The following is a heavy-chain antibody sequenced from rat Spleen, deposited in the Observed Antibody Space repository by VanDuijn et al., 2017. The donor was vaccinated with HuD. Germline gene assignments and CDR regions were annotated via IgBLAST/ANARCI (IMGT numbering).Heavy chain of an antibody. D-gene: IGHD1-12*02. CDR1: GFTFSDYY. CDR2: ISYDGSST. CDR3: ARLDYYDGPVDA. V-gene: IGHV5-29*01. J-gene: IGHJ4*01. Sequence: EVQLVESDGGLVQPGRSLKLSCAASGFTFSDYYMAWVRQAPTKGLEWVATISYDGSSTYYRDSVKGRFTISRDNAKSTLYLQMDSLRSEDTATYYCARLDYYDGPVDAWGQGASVTVSS.